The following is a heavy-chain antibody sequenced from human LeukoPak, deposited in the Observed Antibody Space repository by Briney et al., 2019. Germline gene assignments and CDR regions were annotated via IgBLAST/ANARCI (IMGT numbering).Heavy chain of an antibody. V-gene: IGHV3-30-3*01. CDR2: ISYDGSNK. J-gene: IGHJ3*02. D-gene: IGHD6-19*01. CDR1: GFTFSSYA. Sequence: LGGSLRLSCAASGFTFSSYAVHWVRQAPGKGLEWVAVISYDGSNKYYADSVKGRFTISRDNSKNTLYLQMNSLRAEDTAVYYCARGWIAVAGTNAFDIWGQGTMVTVSS. CDR3: ARGWIAVAGTNAFDI.